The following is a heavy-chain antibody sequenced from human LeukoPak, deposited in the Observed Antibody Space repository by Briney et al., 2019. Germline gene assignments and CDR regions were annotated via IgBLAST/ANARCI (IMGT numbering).Heavy chain of an antibody. CDR2: ISGSGGST. CDR3: AKERGYYYDYFDY. CDR1: GLTFSSYA. V-gene: IGHV3-23*01. D-gene: IGHD3-22*01. Sequence: EGSLRLSCAASGLTFSSYAMSWVRQAPGKGLEWVSAISGSGGSTYYADSVKGRFTISRDNSKNTLYLQMNSLRAEDTAVYYCAKERGYYYDYFDYWGQGTLVTVSS. J-gene: IGHJ4*02.